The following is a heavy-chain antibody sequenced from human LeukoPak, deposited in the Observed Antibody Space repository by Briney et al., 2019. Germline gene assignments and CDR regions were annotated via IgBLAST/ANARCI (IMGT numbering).Heavy chain of an antibody. V-gene: IGHV3-23*01. J-gene: IGHJ4*02. D-gene: IGHD3-22*01. CDR3: TKDHYYDSSGLLPN. CDR2: ISGSAGST. CDR1: GFTFSSYA. Sequence: TGGSLRLSCAASGFTFSSYAMSWVRQAPGKGLEWVSAISGSAGSTDYADSVKGRFTISRDNSKNTMYLQMNSLRAEDTAVYYCTKDHYYDSSGLLPNWGQGTLVTVSS.